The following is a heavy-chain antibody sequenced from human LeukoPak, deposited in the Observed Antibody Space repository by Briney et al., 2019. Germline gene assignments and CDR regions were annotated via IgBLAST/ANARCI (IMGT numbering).Heavy chain of an antibody. D-gene: IGHD2-2*01. J-gene: IGHJ4*02. Sequence: SETLSLTCAVSGYSISSGYYWGWIRQPPGKGLEWIGSIYHSGSTYYNPSLKSRVTISVDMSKNQFSLKLRSVTAADTAVYYCARLQPDIVVVPAAGDYWGQGTLVTVSS. CDR2: IYHSGST. V-gene: IGHV4-38-2*01. CDR3: ARLQPDIVVVPAAGDY. CDR1: GYSISSGYY.